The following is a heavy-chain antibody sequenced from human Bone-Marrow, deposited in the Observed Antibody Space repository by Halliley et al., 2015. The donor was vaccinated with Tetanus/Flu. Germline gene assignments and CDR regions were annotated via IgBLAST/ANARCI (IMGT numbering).Heavy chain of an antibody. J-gene: IGHJ4*02. Sequence: NKYYADSVKGRFTISRDNSKNTLYLQMNSLRAEDTAVYYCAKDRGYCTNGVCSNFGSWGQGTLVTVSS. V-gene: IGHV3-30*02. CDR2: NK. CDR3: AKDRGYCTNGVCSNFGS. D-gene: IGHD2-8*01.